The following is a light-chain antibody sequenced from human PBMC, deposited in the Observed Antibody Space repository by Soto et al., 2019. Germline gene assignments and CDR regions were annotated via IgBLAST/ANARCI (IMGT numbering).Light chain of an antibody. J-gene: IGKJ4*01. CDR2: GVS. Sequence: EIVLTHSPDTLSLSPGERASLSCRVSQSVSSNYLAWYQQTPGQAPRLLIYGVSTRATGIPDRFRGSGSGTDFNLTITRLEPEDFAVYWCQQYDESPIFGGGTKVEIK. CDR1: QSVSSNY. V-gene: IGKV3-20*01. CDR3: QQYDESPI.